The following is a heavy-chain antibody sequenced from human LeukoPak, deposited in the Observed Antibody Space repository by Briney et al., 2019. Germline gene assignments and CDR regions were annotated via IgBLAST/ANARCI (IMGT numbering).Heavy chain of an antibody. J-gene: IGHJ3*02. CDR2: IYHRGST. CDR1: GGSINISY. CDR3: ARSGVFSGYDAFDI. V-gene: IGHV4-4*09. D-gene: IGHD3-9*01. Sequence: SETLSLTCTVSGGSINISYWSWIRQPPGKGLELIGYIYHRGSTNYNPSLKSRITVSVDTSKNQFSLKVTSVTAADTAVYYCARSGVFSGYDAFDIWGQGTMVTVSS.